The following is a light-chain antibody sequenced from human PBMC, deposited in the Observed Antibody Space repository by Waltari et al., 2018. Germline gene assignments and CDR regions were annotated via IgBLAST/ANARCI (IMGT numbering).Light chain of an antibody. CDR1: SSDVGRFNY. V-gene: IGLV2-14*03. CDR3: SSYTAGTTLEV. Sequence: QSALTQPASVSGSPGQSITISCTGTSSDVGRFNYVSWYQQHPGKAPKLLIYVVSNRPSGVSDRLSGSKSGNTASLTISGLQAEDEADYYCSSYTAGTTLEVFGAGTKLTVL. J-gene: IGLJ2*01. CDR2: VVS.